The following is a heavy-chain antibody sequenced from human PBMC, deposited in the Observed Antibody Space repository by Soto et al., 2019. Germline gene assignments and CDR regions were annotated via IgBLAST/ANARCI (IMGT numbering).Heavy chain of an antibody. CDR3: TTAGRYYYDSSGYYYGFLDY. D-gene: IGHD3-22*01. CDR2: ISGSGGST. Sequence: GGSLRLSCAASGFTFSSYAMSWVRQAPGKGLEWVSAISGSGGSTDYAAPVKGRFTISRDDSKNTLYLQMNSLKTEDTAVYYCTTAGRYYYDSSGYYYGFLDYWGQGTLVTVSS. V-gene: IGHV3-23*01. CDR1: GFTFSSYA. J-gene: IGHJ4*02.